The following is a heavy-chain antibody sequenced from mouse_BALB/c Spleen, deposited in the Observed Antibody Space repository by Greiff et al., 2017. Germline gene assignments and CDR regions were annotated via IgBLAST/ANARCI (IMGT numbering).Heavy chain of an antibody. CDR2: INPYNDGT. V-gene: IGHV1-14*01. Sequence: EVKLVESGPELVKPGASVKMSCKASGYTFTSYVMHWVKQKPGQGLEWIGYINPYNDGTKYNEKFKGKATLTSDKSSSTAYMELSSLTSEDSAVYYCARGSMGLRQAWFAYWGQGTLVTVSA. CDR1: GYTFTSYV. J-gene: IGHJ3*01. CDR3: ARGSMGLRQAWFAY. D-gene: IGHD2-4*01.